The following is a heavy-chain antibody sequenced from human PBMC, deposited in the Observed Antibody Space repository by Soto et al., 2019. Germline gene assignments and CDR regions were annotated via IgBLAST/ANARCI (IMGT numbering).Heavy chain of an antibody. Sequence: GGSLRLSCAASGFTFSAYSMNWARQAPGKGLEWVSYITGSSGTIFYADSVKGRFTISRDNAKNSLYLQMNSLRDEDTAVYYCARDNGMAGSFDPWGQGTLVTGSS. CDR2: ITGSSGTI. V-gene: IGHV3-48*02. J-gene: IGHJ5*02. CDR3: ARDNGMAGSFDP. CDR1: GFTFSAYS. D-gene: IGHD2-8*01.